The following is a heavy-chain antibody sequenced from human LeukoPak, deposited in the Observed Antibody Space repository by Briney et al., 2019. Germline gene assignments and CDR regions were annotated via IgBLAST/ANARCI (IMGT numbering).Heavy chain of an antibody. CDR2: VSYSGST. D-gene: IGHD1-26*01. CDR3: ARLGGSGTYYRYYFDY. V-gene: IGHV4-38-2*01. Sequence: SETLSLTCAVSGYSISSGYYWGWVRQPPGKGLEWVGTVSYSGSTYYNWSLRSRVTMSRDTSTNQFSLRLTSLTAADTAVYYCARLGGSGTYYRYYFDYWGQGTLVTVPS. CDR1: GYSISSGYY. J-gene: IGHJ4*02.